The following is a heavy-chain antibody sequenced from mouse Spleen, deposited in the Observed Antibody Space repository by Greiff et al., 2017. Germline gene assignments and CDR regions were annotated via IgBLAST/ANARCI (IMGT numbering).Heavy chain of an antibody. CDR3: ARLPIYYGNYGYFDV. D-gene: IGHD2-1*01. CDR1: GFTFSSYT. V-gene: IGHV5-9*01. Sequence: EVKLVESGGGLVKPGGSLKLSCAASGFTFSSYTMSWVRQTPEKRLEWVATISGGGGNTYYPDSVKGRFTISRDNAKNTLYLQMSSLRSEDTALYYCARLPIYYGNYGYFDVWGTGTTVTVSS. J-gene: IGHJ1*03. CDR2: ISGGGGNT.